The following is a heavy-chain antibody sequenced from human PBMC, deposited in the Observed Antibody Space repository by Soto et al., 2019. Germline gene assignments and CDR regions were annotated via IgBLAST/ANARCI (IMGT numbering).Heavy chain of an antibody. CDR3: ARLGGAVPPLSTFDI. CDR2: IFYSGST. Sequence: QVQLQESGPGLVKPSETLSLTCTVSGGSIRSYYWSWIRQPPGKGLEWIAYIFYSGSTTYNPSLESRVTVSVDTSKNQLSWKLTSVNAADTAVYYCARLGGAVPPLSTFDIWGQGTVVTVSS. D-gene: IGHD6-6*01. CDR1: GGSIRSYY. V-gene: IGHV4-59*01. J-gene: IGHJ3*02.